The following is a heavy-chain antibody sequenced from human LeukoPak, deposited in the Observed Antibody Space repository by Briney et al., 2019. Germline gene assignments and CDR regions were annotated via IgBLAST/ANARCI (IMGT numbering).Heavy chain of an antibody. D-gene: IGHD3-9*01. CDR1: GFTFDDYA. CDR3: AKDDKKRYFDRLSYFQH. V-gene: IGHV3-9*01. J-gene: IGHJ1*01. Sequence: GGSLRLSCAASGFTFDDYAMYWVRQAPGKGLEWVSGISWNSGSLGYADSVKGRFTISRDNAKNSLYLQMNSLRAEDTALYYCAKDDKKRYFDRLSYFQHWGQGTLVTVSS. CDR2: ISWNSGSL.